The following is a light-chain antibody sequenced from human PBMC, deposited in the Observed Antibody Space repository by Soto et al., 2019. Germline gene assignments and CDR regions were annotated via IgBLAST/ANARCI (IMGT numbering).Light chain of an antibody. CDR1: SGYSNYK. CDR3: GADHGSGNNFVLV. CDR2: VGTGGIVG. Sequence: QSVLTQPPSASASLGASVTLTCTLSSGYSNYKVDGYQQRPGKGPRFVMRVGTGGIVGSKGDGIPDRFSVLGSGLNRYLTHKNIQEEDESDYHCGADHGSGNNFVLVFGGGTKLTVL. J-gene: IGLJ2*01. V-gene: IGLV9-49*01.